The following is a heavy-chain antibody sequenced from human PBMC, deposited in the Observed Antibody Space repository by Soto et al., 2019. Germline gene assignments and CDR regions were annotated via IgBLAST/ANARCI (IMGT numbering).Heavy chain of an antibody. CDR1: GFTFSSYW. D-gene: IGHD6-19*01. Sequence: GSLRLSCAASGFTFSSYWMHWVRQVPGKGLVWVSRINSDESSTSYAASVEGRFTISRDNAKNTLYLQMNSLRADDTAVYYCARTSDPAVAWYYFDYWGQGP. V-gene: IGHV3-74*01. CDR2: INSDESST. J-gene: IGHJ4*02. CDR3: ARTSDPAVAWYYFDY.